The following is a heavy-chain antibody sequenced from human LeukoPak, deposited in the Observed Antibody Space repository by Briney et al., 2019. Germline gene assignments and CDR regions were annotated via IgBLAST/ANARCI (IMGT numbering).Heavy chain of an antibody. Sequence: GGSLRLSCAASGFTFSSYSMNWVRQAPGKGLEWVAVIWYDGSNKYYADSVKGRFTISRDNSKNTLYLQMNSLRAEDTAVYYCARDRGYCSGGSCSHDAFDIWGQGTMVTVSS. J-gene: IGHJ3*02. CDR1: GFTFSSYS. CDR2: IWYDGSNK. D-gene: IGHD2-15*01. V-gene: IGHV3-33*08. CDR3: ARDRGYCSGGSCSHDAFDI.